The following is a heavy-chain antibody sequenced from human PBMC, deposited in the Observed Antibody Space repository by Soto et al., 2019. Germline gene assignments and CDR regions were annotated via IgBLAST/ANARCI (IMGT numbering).Heavy chain of an antibody. D-gene: IGHD5-18*01. CDR1: GGSISNYY. J-gene: IGHJ4*02. CDR2: IYSGGGT. Sequence: PSETLSLTCTVSGGSISNYYWNWIRQSPGKGLEWIGYIYSGGGTHYNPSLQNRVTISIDTSKNQVSLNVNSVTAADTAVYYCARDHPHSYGVYYFDYWGQGTQVTVSS. V-gene: IGHV4-59*01. CDR3: ARDHPHSYGVYYFDY.